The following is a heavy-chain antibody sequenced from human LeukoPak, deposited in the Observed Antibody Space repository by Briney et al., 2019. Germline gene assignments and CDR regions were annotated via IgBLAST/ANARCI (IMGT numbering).Heavy chain of an antibody. Sequence: ASVKVSCKASGYTFTSYDIKWVRQATGQGLEWMGWMNPNSGNTGYAQKFQGRVTMTRNTSISTAYMELSSLRSEDTAVYYCARTPLTGTTPGFDYWGQGTLVTVSS. CDR3: ARTPLTGTTPGFDY. CDR1: GYTFTSYD. V-gene: IGHV1-8*01. D-gene: IGHD1-7*01. CDR2: MNPNSGNT. J-gene: IGHJ4*02.